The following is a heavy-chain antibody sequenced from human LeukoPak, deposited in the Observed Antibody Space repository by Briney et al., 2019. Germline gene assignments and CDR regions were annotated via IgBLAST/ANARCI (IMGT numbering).Heavy chain of an antibody. Sequence: GGSLRLSCAASGFTFSSYAMSWVRQAPGKGLEWVSSISGSGGSTFHADSVKGRFTISRDNSKNTLYLQMSSLRAEDTAVYYCAKGLDGSGSAYWGQGTLVTVSS. J-gene: IGHJ4*02. CDR1: GFTFSSYA. V-gene: IGHV3-23*01. CDR3: AKGLDGSGSAY. D-gene: IGHD3-10*01. CDR2: ISGSGGST.